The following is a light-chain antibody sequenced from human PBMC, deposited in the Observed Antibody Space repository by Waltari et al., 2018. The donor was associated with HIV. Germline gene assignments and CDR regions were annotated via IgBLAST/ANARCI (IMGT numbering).Light chain of an antibody. J-gene: IGLJ2*01. V-gene: IGLV2-14*01. CDR1: SSDVGAYTS. CDR3: SSFGRGNTVL. CDR2: EVN. Sequence: QSALTQPASVSGSPGQSITISCTGTSSDVGAYTSVSWYQLYPGKAPKVMMFEVNNRPSGVSDRFSGSKSGNTASLTISGLQVEDEAVYFCSSFGRGNTVLFGGGTKVTVL.